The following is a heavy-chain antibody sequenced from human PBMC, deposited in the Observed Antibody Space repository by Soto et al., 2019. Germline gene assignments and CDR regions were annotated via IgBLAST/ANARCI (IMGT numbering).Heavy chain of an antibody. Sequence: QITLKESAPTRVKPTQTLTLTCTFSGFSLTSRPMGVGWIRQPPGKALEWLAFIYWDDDKRYSPSLRSRLTITKDTSGNPVVLTVTNMDPVDTATYYCAHRLSGYNWNGGYFDYWGQGALVTVSS. D-gene: IGHD1-1*01. J-gene: IGHJ4*02. CDR3: AHRLSGYNWNGGYFDY. CDR1: GFSLTSRPMG. CDR2: IYWDDDK. V-gene: IGHV2-5*02.